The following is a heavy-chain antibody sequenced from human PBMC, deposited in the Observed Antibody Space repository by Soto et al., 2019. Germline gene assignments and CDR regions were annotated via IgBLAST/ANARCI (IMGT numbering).Heavy chain of an antibody. V-gene: IGHV1-2*04. CDR3: ARDKGYYDSSGPNWFDP. J-gene: IGHJ5*02. CDR2: INPNSGGT. Sequence: QVQLVQSGAEVKKPGASVKVSCKASGYTFTGYYMHWVRQAPGQGLEWMGWINPNSGGTNYAQKFQGWVTMTRDTSISTAYMELSRLSSDDTAVYYCARDKGYYDSSGPNWFDPWGQGTLVTVSS. D-gene: IGHD3-22*01. CDR1: GYTFTGYY.